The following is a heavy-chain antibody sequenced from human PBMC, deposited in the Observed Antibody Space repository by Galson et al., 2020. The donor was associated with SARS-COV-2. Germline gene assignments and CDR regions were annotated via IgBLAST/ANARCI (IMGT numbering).Heavy chain of an antibody. CDR1: GGSISSYY. Sequence: SETLSLTCTVSGGSISSYYWSWIRQPPGKGLEWIGYIYYSGSTNYNPSLKSRVTISVDTSKNQFSLKLSSVTAADTAVYYCARLSYCGGDCYSRGIDYWGQGTLVTVSS. CDR3: ARLSYCGGDCYSRGIDY. D-gene: IGHD2-21*01. J-gene: IGHJ4*02. CDR2: IYYSGST. V-gene: IGHV4-59*08.